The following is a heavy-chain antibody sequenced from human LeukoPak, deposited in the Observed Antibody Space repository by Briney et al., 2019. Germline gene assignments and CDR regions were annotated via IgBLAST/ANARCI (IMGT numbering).Heavy chain of an antibody. Sequence: GGSLRLSCAASGFTFDNYGMSWARQVRGKGLEWVSSINGNGGSTAYADSVKGRFTISRDNVKNSLYLQMNSLRAEDTAFYYCVRHDFWSGFKGGDYWGQGTLVTVSS. CDR2: INGNGGST. J-gene: IGHJ4*02. V-gene: IGHV3-20*04. CDR1: GFTFDNYG. D-gene: IGHD3-3*01. CDR3: VRHDFWSGFKGGDY.